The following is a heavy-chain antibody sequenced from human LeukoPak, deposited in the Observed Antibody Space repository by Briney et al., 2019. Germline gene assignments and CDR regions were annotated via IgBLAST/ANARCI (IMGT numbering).Heavy chain of an antibody. V-gene: IGHV3-9*03. CDR1: GFTFDDYA. CDR3: AKDGGPYGGIRGYFDY. Sequence: GRSLRLSCAASGFTFDDYAMHWVRQAPGKGLEWVSGISWNSGSIDHADSVKGRFTISRDNAKKFLFLQMNSLRVEDMALYYCAKDGGPYGGIRGYFDYWGQGTLVTASS. CDR2: ISWNSGSI. D-gene: IGHD4-23*01. J-gene: IGHJ4*02.